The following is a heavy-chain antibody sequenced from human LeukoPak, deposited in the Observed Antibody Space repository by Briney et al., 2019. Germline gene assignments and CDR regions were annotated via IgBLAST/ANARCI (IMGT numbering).Heavy chain of an antibody. D-gene: IGHD6-13*01. V-gene: IGHV4-4*07. Sequence: SETLSLTCTVSGGSISSYYWSWIRQPAGKGLEWIGRIYTSGSTNYNPSLKSRVTMSVDTSKNQFSLKLSSVTAADTAVYYCARALYSSSWYSSDYNWFDPWGQGTLVTVSS. CDR2: IYTSGST. CDR3: ARALYSSSWYSSDYNWFDP. CDR1: GGSISSYY. J-gene: IGHJ5*02.